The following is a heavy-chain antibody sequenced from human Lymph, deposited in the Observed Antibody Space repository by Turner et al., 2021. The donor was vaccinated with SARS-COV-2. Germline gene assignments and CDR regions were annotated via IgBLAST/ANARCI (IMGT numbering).Heavy chain of an antibody. CDR3: ARDRTSYGDYWAGYYYGMDV. Sequence: QVQLQESGPGLVQPSETLSLTCTFSGGSISAYYWSWIRQPPGKGLEWIGYIYYSGSTNYNPSLKSRVTISVDTSKNQFSLKLSSVTAADTAVYYCARDRTSYGDYWAGYYYGMDVWGQGTTVTVSS. V-gene: IGHV4-59*01. D-gene: IGHD4-17*01. J-gene: IGHJ6*02. CDR1: GGSISAYY. CDR2: IYYSGST.